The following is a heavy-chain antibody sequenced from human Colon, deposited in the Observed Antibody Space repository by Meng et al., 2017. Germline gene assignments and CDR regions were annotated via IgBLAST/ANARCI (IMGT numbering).Heavy chain of an antibody. D-gene: IGHD1-26*01. CDR1: GFTFSTYW. V-gene: IGHV3-7*01. CDR3: ARGGSYYGDY. Sequence: GGSLRLSCVASGFTFSTYWMSWVRLAPGKGPEWVATIKPDGSERYYVDSVKGRLTMSRDNAKNSLYLQMNSLRAEDTAIYYCARGGSYYGDYWGQGTLVTVSS. CDR2: IKPDGSER. J-gene: IGHJ4*02.